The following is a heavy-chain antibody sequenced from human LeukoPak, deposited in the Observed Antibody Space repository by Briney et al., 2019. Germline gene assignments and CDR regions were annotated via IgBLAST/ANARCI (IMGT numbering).Heavy chain of an antibody. D-gene: IGHD2-21*02. J-gene: IGHJ4*02. Sequence: ASVKVSFTASGGTFSSYAISWVRQAPGQGLEWMGGIIPIFGTANYAQKFQGRVTITADESTSTAYMELSSLRSEDTAVYYCAVAYCGGDCYYRPFDYWGQGTLVTVSS. CDR2: IIPIFGTA. CDR1: GGTFSSYA. CDR3: AVAYCGGDCYYRPFDY. V-gene: IGHV1-69*13.